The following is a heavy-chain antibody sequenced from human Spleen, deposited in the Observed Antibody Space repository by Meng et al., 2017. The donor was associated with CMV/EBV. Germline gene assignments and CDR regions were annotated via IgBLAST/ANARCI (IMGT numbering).Heavy chain of an antibody. CDR3: ARKTGGGDCYDY. CDR2: IQYDGSNK. CDR1: GFTFSHYA. V-gene: IGHV3-30*02. D-gene: IGHD2-21*01. J-gene: IGHJ4*02. Sequence: GESLKISCAASGFTFSHYAMHWVRQAPGKGLEWVAFIQYDGSNKYYADSVKGRLTISRDSSKNTLYLQMNSLRTEDTAVYYCARKTGGGDCYDYWGQGTLVTVSS.